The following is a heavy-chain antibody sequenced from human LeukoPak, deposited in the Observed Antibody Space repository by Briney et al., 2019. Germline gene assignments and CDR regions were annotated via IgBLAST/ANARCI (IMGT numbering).Heavy chain of an antibody. CDR2: INPNSGGT. J-gene: IGHJ6*03. CDR3: ARVSPLNIAAAGSGTYYYYMDV. D-gene: IGHD6-13*01. Sequence: ASVRVSCAASGYTFTVYYMHWVRQAPGQGREWMGWINPNSGGTNYAQKFQGRVTMTRDPSISTAYMELSRLRSDDTAVYYCARVSPLNIAAAGSGTYYYYMDVWGKGTTVTVSS. CDR1: GYTFTVYY. V-gene: IGHV1-2*02.